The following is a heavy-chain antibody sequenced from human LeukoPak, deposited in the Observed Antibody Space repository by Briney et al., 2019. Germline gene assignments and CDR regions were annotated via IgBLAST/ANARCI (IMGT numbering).Heavy chain of an antibody. J-gene: IGHJ4*02. V-gene: IGHV1-69*04. CDR1: GYTFTSSY. CDR2: IIPILGIA. CDR3: ARGKVAVYYFDY. D-gene: IGHD6-19*01. Sequence: VASVKVSCTASGYTFTSSYMHWVRQAPGQGLEWMGRIIPILGIANYAQKFQGRVTITADKSTSTAYMELSSLRSEDTAVYYCARGKVAVYYFDYWGQGTLVTVSS.